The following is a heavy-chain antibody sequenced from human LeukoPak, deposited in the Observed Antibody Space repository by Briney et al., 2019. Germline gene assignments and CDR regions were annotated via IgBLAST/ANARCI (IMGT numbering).Heavy chain of an antibody. Sequence: PSETLSLTCAVYGGSSSGYYWSWIRQPPGKGLEWIGEINHSGSTNYNPSLKSRVTISVDTSKNQFSLKLSSVTAADTAVYYCARGYDILTGLYFDYWGQGTLVTVSS. J-gene: IGHJ4*02. CDR3: ARGYDILTGLYFDY. D-gene: IGHD3-9*01. CDR2: INHSGST. CDR1: GGSSSGYY. V-gene: IGHV4-34*01.